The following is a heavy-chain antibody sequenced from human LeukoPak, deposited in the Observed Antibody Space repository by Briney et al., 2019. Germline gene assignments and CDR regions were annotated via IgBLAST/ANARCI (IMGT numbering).Heavy chain of an antibody. CDR3: AAFFGSGTYFIDY. J-gene: IGHJ4*02. CDR2: ISGSAETT. V-gene: IGHV3-23*01. CDR1: GFTFSNYV. Sequence: GGSLRLSCAASGFTFSNYVMTWVRQAPGKGLEWVSTISGSAETTYYADSVKGRFTTSRDNSKNTLYLQMNSLKAEDTAVYYCAAFFGSGTYFIDYWGQGTLVSVSS. D-gene: IGHD3-10*01.